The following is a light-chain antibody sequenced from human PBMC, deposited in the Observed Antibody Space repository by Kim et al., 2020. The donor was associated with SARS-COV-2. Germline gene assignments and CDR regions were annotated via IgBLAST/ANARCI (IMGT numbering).Light chain of an antibody. V-gene: IGLV3-19*01. CDR3: NSRDSSGVV. J-gene: IGLJ2*01. CDR2: GKN. CDR1: SLRNYY. Sequence: SVALGQTVNTTCRGDSLRNYYASWYQQKPGQAPILVFYGKNNRPSGIPHRFSGSSSRDTATLTITGTQAEDEADYYCNSRDSSGVVFGGGTKVTVL.